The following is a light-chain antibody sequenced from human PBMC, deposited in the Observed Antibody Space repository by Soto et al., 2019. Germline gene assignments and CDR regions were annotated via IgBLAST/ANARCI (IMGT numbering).Light chain of an antibody. CDR1: QSISSSY. CDR2: GAS. Sequence: EIVLTQSPGTLSLSPGERATLSCRASQSISSSYLAWYQQKPGQAPRLLIYGASSRATGIPDRFSGSGSGTDSTLTISRLEPEDFAVYYCQQYGSFTFGGGTKVEIK. V-gene: IGKV3-20*01. CDR3: QQYGSFT. J-gene: IGKJ4*01.